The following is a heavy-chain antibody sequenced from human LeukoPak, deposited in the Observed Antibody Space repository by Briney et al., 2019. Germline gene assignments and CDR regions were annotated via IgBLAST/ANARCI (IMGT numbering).Heavy chain of an antibody. J-gene: IGHJ4*02. CDR3: ARFGLTSSLDY. V-gene: IGHV5-51*01. CDR2: IYLGDSDT. D-gene: IGHD6-13*01. Sequence: GESLKISCKISGYRLTDNWIGWVRQVPGKGLEWMGVIYLGDSDTRYSPSFQGQVTFSMDTSISTAYLQWSGLKASDTAIYYCARFGLTSSLDYWGQGTLVTVSS. CDR1: GYRLTDNW.